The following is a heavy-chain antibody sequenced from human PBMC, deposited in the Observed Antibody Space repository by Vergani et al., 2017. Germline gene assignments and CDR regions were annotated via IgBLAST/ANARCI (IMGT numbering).Heavy chain of an antibody. V-gene: IGHV3-48*03. D-gene: IGHD3-22*01. CDR3: ARDSRYYDSSGYKDI. J-gene: IGHJ3*02. CDR2: ISSSGSTI. CDR1: GFTFSSYE. Sequence: EVQLVESGGGLVQPGGSLRLSCAASGFTFSSYEMNWVRQAPGKGLEWVSYISSSGSTIYYADSVKGRFTISRDNAKNSLYLQMNSLRAEDTAVDYCARDSRYYDSSGYKDIWGQGTMVTVSS.